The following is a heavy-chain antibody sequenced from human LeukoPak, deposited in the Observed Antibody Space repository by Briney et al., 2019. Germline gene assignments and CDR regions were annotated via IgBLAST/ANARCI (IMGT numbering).Heavy chain of an antibody. D-gene: IGHD1-26*01. CDR3: ARGAEYSGSYRKPNWFDP. V-gene: IGHV4-34*01. Sequence: KPSETLSLTCAVYGGSFSGYYWSWIRQPPGKGLEWIGEVNHSGSTNYNPSLKSRVTISVDTSKNQFSLKLSSVTAADTAVYYCARGAEYSGSYRKPNWFDPWGQGTLVTVSS. J-gene: IGHJ5*02. CDR1: GGSFSGYY. CDR2: VNHSGST.